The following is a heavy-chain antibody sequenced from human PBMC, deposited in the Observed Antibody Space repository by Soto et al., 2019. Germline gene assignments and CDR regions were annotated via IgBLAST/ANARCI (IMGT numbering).Heavy chain of an antibody. CDR1: GDSVSSNSAA. CDR2: TYYRSKWYN. V-gene: IGHV6-1*01. Sequence: SQTLSLTCAISGDSVSSNSAAWNWIRQSPSRGLEWLGRTYYRSKWYNDYAVSVKSRITINPDTSKNQFSLQLNSVTPEDTAVYYCAGGWVRYGIYYYYGMDGWGQGTTVTVAS. D-gene: IGHD4-17*01. J-gene: IGHJ6*02. CDR3: AGGWVRYGIYYYYGMDG.